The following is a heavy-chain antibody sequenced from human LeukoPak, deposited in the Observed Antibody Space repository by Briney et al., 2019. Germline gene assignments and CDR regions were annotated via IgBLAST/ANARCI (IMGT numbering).Heavy chain of an antibody. CDR3: ARRHVAPAAVPSNWFDP. CDR2: IYPGDSDT. J-gene: IGHJ5*02. Sequence: GESLKISCKGSGYSFTSYWIGWVRQMPGKGLEWMGIIYPGDSDTRYSPSFQGQVTISVDKSINTAYLQWSSLEASDSAMYYCARRHVAPAAVPSNWFDPWGQGTLVTVSS. V-gene: IGHV5-51*01. D-gene: IGHD2-2*01. CDR1: GYSFTSYW.